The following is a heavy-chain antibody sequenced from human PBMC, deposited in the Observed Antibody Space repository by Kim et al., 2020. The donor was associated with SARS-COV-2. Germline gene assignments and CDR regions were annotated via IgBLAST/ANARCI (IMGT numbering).Heavy chain of an antibody. J-gene: IGHJ3*02. D-gene: IGHD4-17*01. CDR2: IYYSGST. Sequence: SETLSLTCTVSGGSISSGGYYWSWIRQHPGKGLEWIGYIYYSGSTYYNPSLKSRVTISVDTSKNQFSLKLSSVTAADTAVYYCARYGDLDAFDIWGQGTMVTVSS. CDR3: ARYGDLDAFDI. CDR1: GGSISSGGYY. V-gene: IGHV4-31*03.